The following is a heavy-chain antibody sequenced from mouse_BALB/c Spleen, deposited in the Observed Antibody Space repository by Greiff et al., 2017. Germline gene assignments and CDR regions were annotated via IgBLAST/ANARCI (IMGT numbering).Heavy chain of an antibody. CDR3: ARDGAMDY. CDR2: IYPGDGDT. V-gene: IGHV1-87*01. Sequence: VQLVESGAELARPGASVKLSCKASGYTFTSYWMQWVKQRPGQGLEWIGAIYPGDGDTRYTQKFKGKATLTADKSSSTAYMQLSSLASEDSAVYYCARDGAMDYWGQGTSVTVSS. J-gene: IGHJ4*01. CDR1: GYTFTSYW.